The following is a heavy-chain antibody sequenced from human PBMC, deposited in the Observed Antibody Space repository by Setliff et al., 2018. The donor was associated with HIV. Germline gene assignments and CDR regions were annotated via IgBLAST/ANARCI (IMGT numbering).Heavy chain of an antibody. V-gene: IGHV1-18*01. Sequence: ASVKVSCKASGGSFSNYAVNWVRQAPGHGLEWMGWISPNFGHTKYAQKFLDRVTMTVDTATSRVYMELRSLRSDDTAVYYCARDYYDLSSYHHYRHDCFDPWGQGTLVT. J-gene: IGHJ5*02. CDR3: ARDYYDLSSYHHYRHDCFDP. D-gene: IGHD3-10*01. CDR2: ISPNFGHT. CDR1: GGSFSNYA.